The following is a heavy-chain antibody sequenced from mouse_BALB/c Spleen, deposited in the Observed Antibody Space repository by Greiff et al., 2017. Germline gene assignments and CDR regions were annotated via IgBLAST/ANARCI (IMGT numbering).Heavy chain of an antibody. CDR2: INPYYGST. Sequence: VHVKQTGPELVKPGASVKISCKASGYSFTDYIMLWVKQSHGKSLEWIGNINPYYGSTSYNLKFKGKATLTVDKSSSTAYMQLNSLTSEDSAVYYCARSDPRYYFDYWGQGTTLTVSS. CDR3: ARSDPRYYFDY. CDR1: GYSFTDYI. J-gene: IGHJ2*01. D-gene: IGHD2-10*02. V-gene: IGHV1-39*01.